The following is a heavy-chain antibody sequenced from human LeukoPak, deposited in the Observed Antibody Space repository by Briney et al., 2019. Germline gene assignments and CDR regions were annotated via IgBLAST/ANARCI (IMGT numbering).Heavy chain of an antibody. Sequence: ASVKVSCKASGYTFTGYYMHWVRQAPGQGLEWMGWINPNSGGTNYAQKFQGRVTMTRDTSISTAYMELSRLRSDDTAVYYCARPLGYDFWSGYHDAFDIWGQGTMVTVSS. V-gene: IGHV1-2*02. CDR2: INPNSGGT. CDR3: ARPLGYDFWSGYHDAFDI. CDR1: GYTFTGYY. D-gene: IGHD3-3*01. J-gene: IGHJ3*02.